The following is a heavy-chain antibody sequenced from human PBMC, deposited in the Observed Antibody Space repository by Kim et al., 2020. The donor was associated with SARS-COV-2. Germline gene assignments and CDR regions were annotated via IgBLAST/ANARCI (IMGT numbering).Heavy chain of an antibody. J-gene: IGHJ6*03. CDR3: ARDQRITIFGVVNYYMDV. D-gene: IGHD3-3*01. V-gene: IGHV3-72*01. Sequence: VKGRFTISRDDSKNSLYLQMNSLKTEDTAVYYCARDQRITIFGVVNYYMDVWGKGTTVTVSS.